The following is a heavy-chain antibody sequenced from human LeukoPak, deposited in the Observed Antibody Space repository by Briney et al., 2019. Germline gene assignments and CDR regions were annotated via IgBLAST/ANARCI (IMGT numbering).Heavy chain of an antibody. V-gene: IGHV3-30*03. CDR2: ISHDGNNK. D-gene: IGHD2-15*01. CDR3: AREKGGFVVNYFDY. J-gene: IGHJ4*02. CDR1: GFTFTNYA. Sequence: PGGSLRLSCAASGFTFTNYAMHWVRQAPGRGLGWVALISHDGNNKYYADSVKGRFTISRDNSKNTLYLQMNSLRAEDTAVYYCAREKGGFVVNYFDYWGQGTLVTVSS.